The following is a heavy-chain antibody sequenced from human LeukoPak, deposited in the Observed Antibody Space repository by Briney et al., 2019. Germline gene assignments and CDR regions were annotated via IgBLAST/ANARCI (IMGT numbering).Heavy chain of an antibody. CDR3: AKDLSWWAAVDF. Sequence: GGSLRLSCAASGFTVSTNAMSWVRQAPGRGLEWVSGIGGDGRTHYADSVRGRFSIFRDNSKNTVYLQMNSLRDDDTAVYHCAKDLSWWAAVDFWGQGMLVTVSS. J-gene: IGHJ4*02. CDR1: GFTVSTNA. D-gene: IGHD2-8*02. V-gene: IGHV3-23*01. CDR2: IGGDGRT.